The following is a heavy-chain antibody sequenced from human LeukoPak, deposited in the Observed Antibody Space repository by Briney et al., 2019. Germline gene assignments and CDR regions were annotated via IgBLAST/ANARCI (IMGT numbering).Heavy chain of an antibody. CDR1: GGSISSYY. CDR3: GSGECYKVDY. J-gene: IGHJ4*02. V-gene: IGHV4-59*01. CDR2: IYYSGST. Sequence: SETLSLTCTVSGGSISSYYWSWIRQPPGKGLEWIGYIYYSGSTNYNPSLKSRVTISVDTSKNQCALKLSAVTAADTGVYYCGSGECYKVDYWGQGTLVTVSS. D-gene: IGHD3-10*01.